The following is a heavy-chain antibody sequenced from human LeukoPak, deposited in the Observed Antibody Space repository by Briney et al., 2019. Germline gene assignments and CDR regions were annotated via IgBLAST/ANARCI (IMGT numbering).Heavy chain of an antibody. V-gene: IGHV5-51*01. Sequence: GESLKISCNASGYSFSNYWIGWVRQMPGTGLEWMGIIYPGDSDTRYSPSFQGQVTISADKSISAAYLQWSSLKAANTAIYYGAKLVGITNAFDIWGQGTMVTVSS. D-gene: IGHD1-26*01. J-gene: IGHJ3*02. CDR1: GYSFSNYW. CDR2: IYPGDSDT. CDR3: AKLVGITNAFDI.